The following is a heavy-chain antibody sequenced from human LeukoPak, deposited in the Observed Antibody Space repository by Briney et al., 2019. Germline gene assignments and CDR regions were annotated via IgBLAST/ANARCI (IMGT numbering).Heavy chain of an antibody. D-gene: IGHD3-22*01. CDR2: ISGSGDST. V-gene: IGHV3-23*01. J-gene: IGHJ4*02. CDR1: GFTFSSYA. Sequence: GGSLRLSCAASGFTFSSYAMSWVRQAPGKGLEWVSAISGSGDSTYYADSVKGRFTISRDNSKNTLYLQMNSLRAEDTAVYYCAKPDYYDSSGYFDYWGQGTLVTVSS. CDR3: AKPDYYDSSGYFDY.